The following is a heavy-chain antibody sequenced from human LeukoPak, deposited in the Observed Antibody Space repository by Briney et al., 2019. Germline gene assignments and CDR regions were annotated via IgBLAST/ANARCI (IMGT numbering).Heavy chain of an antibody. CDR1: GYTFTGYY. D-gene: IGHD2-15*01. V-gene: IGHV1-2*02. CDR3: ARTCRIRGYCSGGSCYSGLYYFDY. J-gene: IGHJ4*02. Sequence: GASVKVSCKASGYTFTGYYMHWVRQAPGQGLEWMGWINPNSGGTNYAQKFQGRVTMTRNTSISTAYMELSSLRSEDTAVYYCARTCRIRGYCSGGSCYSGLYYFDYWGQGTLVTVSS. CDR2: INPNSGGT.